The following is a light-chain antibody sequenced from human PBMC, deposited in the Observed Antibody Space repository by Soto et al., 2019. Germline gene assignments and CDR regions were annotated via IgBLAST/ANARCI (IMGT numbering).Light chain of an antibody. J-gene: IGKJ2*01. CDR3: QQGHNWPLT. V-gene: IGKV3-15*01. Sequence: EIVMTQSPATLSVSPGERATLSCRASQSISTELAWYQQKPGQPPRLLIYSASTRATGVPARFTGSGSGSEFPLTISGLQSEDFAVYYCQQGHNWPLTFGQVTRLEI. CDR1: QSISTE. CDR2: SAS.